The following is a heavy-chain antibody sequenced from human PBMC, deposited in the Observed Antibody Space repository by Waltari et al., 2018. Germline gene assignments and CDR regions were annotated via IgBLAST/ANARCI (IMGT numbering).Heavy chain of an antibody. CDR1: GYTFTGYA. J-gene: IGHJ4*02. Sequence: LVQSGAEVKKTGASVKVSCKASGYTFTGYAILWVRQDPGQGLEWMGRINPKNGDTHDAQNFQGRVALTTDTSTNTAFMELQRLRSDDTAVYYCLRDSSGSHFDYWGQGTLVTVSS. CDR2: INPKNGDT. V-gene: IGHV1-2*06. D-gene: IGHD3-22*01. CDR3: LRDSSGSHFDY.